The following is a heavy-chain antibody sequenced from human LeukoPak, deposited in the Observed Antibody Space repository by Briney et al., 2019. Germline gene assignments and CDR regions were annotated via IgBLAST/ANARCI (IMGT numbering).Heavy chain of an antibody. CDR2: INDNGAGT. Sequence: GGSLRLSCTASGFTSGDYALSWVRQAPGKGLKWVSTINDNGAGTYYADSVKGRSTISRDNSYNTVSLQMNSLRDEDTGVYYCAKGLRTGVGPYMGYHYYMDVWGKGATVTVSS. D-gene: IGHD3-16*01. CDR3: AKGLRTGVGPYMGYHYYMDV. J-gene: IGHJ6*03. V-gene: IGHV3-23*01. CDR1: GFTSGDYA.